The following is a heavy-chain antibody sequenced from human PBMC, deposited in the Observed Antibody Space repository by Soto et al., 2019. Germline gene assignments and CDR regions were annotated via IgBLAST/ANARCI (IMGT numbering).Heavy chain of an antibody. CDR2: INYSGST. D-gene: IGHD2-2*01. CDR1: GGSFSGYY. V-gene: IGHV4-34*01. CDR3: ARTVRGYCSSTSCYGIRFDP. J-gene: IGHJ5*02. Sequence: PSETLSLTCAVYGGSFSGYYWSWIRQPPGKGLEWIGEINYSGSTNYNPSLKSRVTISVDTSKNQFSLKLSSVTAADTAVYYCARTVRGYCSSTSCYGIRFDPWGQGTLVTVSS.